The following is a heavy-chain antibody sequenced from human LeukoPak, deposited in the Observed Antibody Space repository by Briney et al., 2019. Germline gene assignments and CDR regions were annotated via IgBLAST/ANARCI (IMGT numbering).Heavy chain of an antibody. CDR3: AREGEDCSGGSCYHYYFDY. CDR1: GYSISSGYY. Sequence: TSETLSLTCTVSGYSISSGYYWGWIRQPPGKGLEWIGSIYHSGSTYYNPSLKSRVTISVGTSKNQFSLKLSSVTAADTAVYYCAREGEDCSGGSCYHYYFDYRGQGTLVTVSS. CDR2: IYHSGST. V-gene: IGHV4-38-2*02. D-gene: IGHD2-15*01. J-gene: IGHJ4*02.